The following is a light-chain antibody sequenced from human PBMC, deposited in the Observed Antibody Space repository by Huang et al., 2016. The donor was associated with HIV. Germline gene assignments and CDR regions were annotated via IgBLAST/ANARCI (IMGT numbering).Light chain of an antibody. J-gene: IGKJ2*01. CDR1: QSVATN. CDR3: QQYHNWPYT. Sequence: EIIMTQSPATLSLSPGEGASLSCRANQSVATNLAWYLHRPGQSPRILIFGASTRASGLPGRFSGSGSGTQFTLPVSGLQSEDFAVFYCQQYHNWPYTFGQGTKLEI. V-gene: IGKV3-15*01. CDR2: GAS.